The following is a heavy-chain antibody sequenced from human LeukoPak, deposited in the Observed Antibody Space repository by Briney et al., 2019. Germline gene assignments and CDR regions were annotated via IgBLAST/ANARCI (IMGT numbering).Heavy chain of an antibody. CDR2: IYTSGST. Sequence: SETLSLTCTVPGGSISSYYWSWIRQPAGKGLEWIGRIYTSGSTNYNPSLKSRVTMSVDTSKNQFSLKLSSVTAADTAVYYCARDLNSGSYYANWFDPWGQGTLVTVSS. J-gene: IGHJ5*02. CDR3: ARDLNSGSYYANWFDP. V-gene: IGHV4-4*07. D-gene: IGHD1-26*01. CDR1: GGSISSYY.